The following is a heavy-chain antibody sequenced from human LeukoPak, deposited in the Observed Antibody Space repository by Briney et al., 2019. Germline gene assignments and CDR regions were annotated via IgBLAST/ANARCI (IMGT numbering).Heavy chain of an antibody. CDR3: ARSRNYYSYDAFDI. Sequence: SETLSLTCTVSGGSISSYYWTWIRQPPGKGLEWIGYISGSTNYNSSLKSRVTISLDTSKNQFSLKLTSVTAADTAVYYCARSRNYYSYDAFDIXXXGTMVTASS. CDR1: GGSISSYY. D-gene: IGHD3-10*01. V-gene: IGHV4-59*01. CDR2: ISGST. J-gene: IGHJ3*02.